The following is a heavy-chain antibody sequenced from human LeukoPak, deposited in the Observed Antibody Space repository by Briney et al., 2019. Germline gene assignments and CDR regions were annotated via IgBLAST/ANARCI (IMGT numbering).Heavy chain of an antibody. J-gene: IGHJ6*03. CDR2: ISGSGGST. D-gene: IGHD6-19*01. CDR3: AKCESGGKQWLAWEGYYYYYMDV. Sequence: GGSLRLSCAASGFTFSSYAMSWVRQAPGKGLEWVSAISGSGGSTYYADSVKGRFTISRDNSKNTLYLQMNSLRAEDTAVYYCAKCESGGKQWLAWEGYYYYYMDVWGKGTTVTVSS. CDR1: GFTFSSYA. V-gene: IGHV3-23*01.